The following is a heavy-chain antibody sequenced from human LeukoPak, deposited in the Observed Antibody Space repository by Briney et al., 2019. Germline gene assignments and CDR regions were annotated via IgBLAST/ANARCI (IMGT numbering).Heavy chain of an antibody. Sequence: GGSLRLSCAASGFTFSSYAMHWVRQAPGKGLEWVAVISYDGSNKYYADSVKGRFTISRDNSKNTLYLQMNSLRAEDTAVYYCARGPGYSGYDMGYDYWGQGTLVTVSS. V-gene: IGHV3-30-3*01. CDR3: ARGPGYSGYDMGYDY. J-gene: IGHJ4*02. D-gene: IGHD5-12*01. CDR1: GFTFSSYA. CDR2: ISYDGSNK.